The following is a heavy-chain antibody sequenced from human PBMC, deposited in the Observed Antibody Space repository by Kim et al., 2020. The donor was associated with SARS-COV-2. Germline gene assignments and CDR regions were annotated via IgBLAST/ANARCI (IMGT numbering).Heavy chain of an antibody. CDR1: GFTFSSYS. D-gene: IGHD6-6*01. CDR2: ISSSSSYI. Sequence: GGSLILSCAASGFTFSSYSMNWVRQAPGKGLEWVSSISSSSSYIYFADSVKGRFTISRDNAKNSLYLQMNSLRAEDTAVYYCARGGPFIAALSVGWGQGTLVTVSS. CDR3: ARGGPFIAALSVG. J-gene: IGHJ4*02. V-gene: IGHV3-21*01.